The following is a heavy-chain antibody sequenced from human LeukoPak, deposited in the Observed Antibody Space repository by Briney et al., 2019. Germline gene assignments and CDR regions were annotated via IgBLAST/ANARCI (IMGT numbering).Heavy chain of an antibody. CDR3: ASDLGTSGYYFDY. CDR1: GFTFISYS. Sequence: GGSLRLSCAASGFTFISYSMNWVRQAPGKGLEWVSYISSGSRTIYYADSVKGRFTISRDNAKNSLYLQMSSLRDEDTAVYYCASDLGTSGYYFDYWGQGTLVTVSS. J-gene: IGHJ4*02. V-gene: IGHV3-48*02. CDR2: ISSGSRTI. D-gene: IGHD3-22*01.